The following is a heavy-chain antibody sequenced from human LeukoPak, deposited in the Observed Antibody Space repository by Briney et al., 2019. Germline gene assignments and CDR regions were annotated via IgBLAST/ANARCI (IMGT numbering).Heavy chain of an antibody. CDR1: GGSFSGYY. D-gene: IGHD2-15*01. CDR3: VTEPGYCTGGRCYGGWFDP. V-gene: IGHV4-34*01. Sequence: NPSETLSLTCAVYGGSFSGYYWSWIRQAPGKGLEWIGEINHSGNTNYNPSFKSRVTISVDTSKNQFSLKLSSVTAADTAVYYCVTEPGYCTGGRCYGGWFDPWGQGTLVTVSS. J-gene: IGHJ5*02. CDR2: INHSGNT.